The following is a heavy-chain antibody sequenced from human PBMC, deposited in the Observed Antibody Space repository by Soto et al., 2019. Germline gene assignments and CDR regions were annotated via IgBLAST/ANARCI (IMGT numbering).Heavy chain of an antibody. D-gene: IGHD6-13*01. Sequence: GGSLRLSCAASGFTFSSYWMHWVRQAPGKGLVWVSRINSDGSSTSYADSVKGRLTISRDNAKNTLYLQMNSLRAEDTAVYYCARDRVAAGMDYWGQGTLVTVSS. V-gene: IGHV3-74*01. CDR1: GFTFSSYW. CDR3: ARDRVAAGMDY. J-gene: IGHJ4*02. CDR2: INSDGSST.